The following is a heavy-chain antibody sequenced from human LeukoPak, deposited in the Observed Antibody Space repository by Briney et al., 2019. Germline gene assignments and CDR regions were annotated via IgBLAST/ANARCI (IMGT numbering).Heavy chain of an antibody. J-gene: IGHJ4*02. V-gene: IGHV3-53*01. CDR2: IYSGGRT. D-gene: IGHD3-22*01. CDR3: AIYDSSGYYNY. CDR1: GFTVSSND. Sequence: GGSLRLSCAASGFTVSSNDMSWVRQAPGKGLEWVSVIYSGGRTFYADSVKGRFTVSRDNSKNTLYLQMNSLRAEDTAVYYCAIYDSSGYYNYWGQGTLVTVSS.